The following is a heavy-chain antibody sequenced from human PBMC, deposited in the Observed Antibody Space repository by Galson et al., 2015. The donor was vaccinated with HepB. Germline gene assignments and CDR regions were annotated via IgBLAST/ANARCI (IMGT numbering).Heavy chain of an antibody. Sequence: SVKVSCKAPGYTFTGYYMHWVRQAPGQGLEWMGRINPNSGATNYAQNFQGRVTMTRDASISTAYMELNNLRSDDTAVYYCAKARSDSGGYDYWGQGILVTVSS. CDR1: GYTFTGYY. D-gene: IGHD3-22*01. V-gene: IGHV1-2*06. CDR3: AKARSDSGGYDY. CDR2: INPNSGAT. J-gene: IGHJ4*02.